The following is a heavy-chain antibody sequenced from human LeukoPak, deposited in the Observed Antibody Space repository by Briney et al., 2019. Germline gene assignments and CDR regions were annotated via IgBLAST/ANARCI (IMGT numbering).Heavy chain of an antibody. Sequence: GGSLRLSCAASGFTFSSYWMHWVRQAPGKGLVWVSHINSDGSSTTYADSVKGRFTISRDNSKNTLYLQMNSLRAEDTAVYYCAKERLHIPRDAFDIWGQGTMVTVSS. D-gene: IGHD2-21*01. V-gene: IGHV3-74*01. CDR2: INSDGSST. J-gene: IGHJ3*02. CDR3: AKERLHIPRDAFDI. CDR1: GFTFSSYW.